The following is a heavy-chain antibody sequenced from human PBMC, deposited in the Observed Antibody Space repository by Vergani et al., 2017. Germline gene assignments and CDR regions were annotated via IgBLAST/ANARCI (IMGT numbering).Heavy chain of an antibody. V-gene: IGHV3-30*18. CDR1: GFTFSSYG. CDR3: AKASRGYDYVWGSYRSAY. CDR2: ISYDGSNK. J-gene: IGHJ4*02. D-gene: IGHD3-16*02. Sequence: QVQLVESGGGVVQPGRSLRLSCAASGFTFSSYGMHWVRQAPGKGLEWVAVISYDGSNKYYADSVKGRFTISRDNSKNTLYLQMNSLRAEDTAVYYCAKASRGYDYVWGSYRSAYWGQGTLVTVSS.